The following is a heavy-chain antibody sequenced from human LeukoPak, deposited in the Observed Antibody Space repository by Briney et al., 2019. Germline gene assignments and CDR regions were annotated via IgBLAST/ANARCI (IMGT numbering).Heavy chain of an antibody. CDR2: INQDESEK. D-gene: IGHD2-15*01. CDR3: ARDRDYSHYFDY. CDR1: GFTFSSYW. Sequence: PGGSLRLSCAASGFTFSSYWMHWVRQAPGKGLEWVANINQDESEKYYVDSVKGRFTISRDNARNSLYLQMNSLRAEDTAVYYCARDRDYSHYFDYWGQGTLVTVSS. V-gene: IGHV3-7*01. J-gene: IGHJ4*02.